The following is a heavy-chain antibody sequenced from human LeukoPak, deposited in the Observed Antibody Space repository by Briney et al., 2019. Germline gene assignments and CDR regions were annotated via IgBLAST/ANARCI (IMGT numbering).Heavy chain of an antibody. CDR2: ISSSSSYI. J-gene: IGHJ4*02. Sequence: NSGGSLRLSCGASGFTFRSYSMNWVRQAPGKGLEWVSAISSSSSYIYYADSVKGRFTISRDNAKNSLYLQMNSLRAEDTAVYYCARIDSSGLDYWGQGTLVTVSS. V-gene: IGHV3-21*01. CDR1: GFTFRSYS. D-gene: IGHD6-19*01. CDR3: ARIDSSGLDY.